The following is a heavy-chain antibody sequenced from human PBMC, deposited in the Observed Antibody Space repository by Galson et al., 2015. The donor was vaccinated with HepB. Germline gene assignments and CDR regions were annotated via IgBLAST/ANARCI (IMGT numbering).Heavy chain of an antibody. J-gene: IGHJ5*02. D-gene: IGHD2-15*01. CDR2: ISAYNGNT. Sequence: SVKVSCKASGYTFTNYGVNWVRQAPGQGLEWMGWISAYNGNTNYAQQLQDRVTMTTDTSTNTAYMELRSLKSDDTAVYYCARGALVAVVTGTLNNWFDPWGQGTLVTVSS. CDR1: GYTFTNYG. CDR3: ARGALVAVVTGTLNNWFDP. V-gene: IGHV1-18*01.